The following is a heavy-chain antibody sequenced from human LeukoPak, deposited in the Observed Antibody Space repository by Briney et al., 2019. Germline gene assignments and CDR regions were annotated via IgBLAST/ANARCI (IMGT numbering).Heavy chain of an antibody. V-gene: IGHV4-38-2*02. CDR3: ARSYSGYDYGAYYYYYMDV. J-gene: IGHJ6*03. CDR1: GYSISSGYY. CDR2: IYHSGST. Sequence: SETLSLTCTVSGYSISSGYYWGWIRQPPGKGLEWIGSIYHSGSTYYNPSLKSRVTISVDTSKNQFSLKLSSVTAADTAVYYCARSYSGYDYGAYYYYYMDVWGKGTTVTISS. D-gene: IGHD5-12*01.